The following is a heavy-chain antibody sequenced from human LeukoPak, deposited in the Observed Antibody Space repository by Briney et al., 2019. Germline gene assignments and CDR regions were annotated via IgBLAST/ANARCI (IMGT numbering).Heavy chain of an antibody. Sequence: GSSVKVSCKASGGTFSSYAISWVRQAPGQGLEWMGRIIPILGIANYAQKFQGRVTITADKSTSTAYMELSSLRSEDTAVYYCATSPGITMVRGVRFDYWGQGTLVTVST. CDR3: ATSPGITMVRGVRFDY. CDR1: GGTFSSYA. V-gene: IGHV1-69*04. J-gene: IGHJ4*02. CDR2: IIPILGIA. D-gene: IGHD3-10*01.